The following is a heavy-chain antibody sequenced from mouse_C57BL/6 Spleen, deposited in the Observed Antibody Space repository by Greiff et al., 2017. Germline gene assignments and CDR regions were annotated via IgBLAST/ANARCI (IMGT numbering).Heavy chain of an antibody. V-gene: IGHV5-9-1*02. J-gene: IGHJ2*01. CDR1: GFTFSSYA. Sequence: EVMLVESGEGLVKPGGSLKLSCAASGFTFSSYAMSWVRQTPEKRLEWVAYISSGGDYIYYADTVKGRFTISRDNARNTLYLQMGGLKSEDTAINYFTRGRGYGNYDYWGQGTTLTVSS. CDR3: TRGRGYGNYDY. CDR2: ISSGGDYI. D-gene: IGHD2-1*01.